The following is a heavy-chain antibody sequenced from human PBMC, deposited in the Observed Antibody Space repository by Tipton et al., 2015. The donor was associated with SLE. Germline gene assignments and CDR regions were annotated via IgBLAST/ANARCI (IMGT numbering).Heavy chain of an antibody. D-gene: IGHD6-13*01. Sequence: TLSLTCTVSGGSISSGGYYWSWIRQHPGKGLEWIGYIYYSGSTYYNPSLKSRVTISVDTSKNQFSLKLSSVTAADTAVYYCARSLPTQLVADYWGQGTLVTVSS. CDR2: IYYSGST. V-gene: IGHV4-31*03. CDR3: ARSLPTQLVADY. CDR1: GGSISSGGYY. J-gene: IGHJ4*02.